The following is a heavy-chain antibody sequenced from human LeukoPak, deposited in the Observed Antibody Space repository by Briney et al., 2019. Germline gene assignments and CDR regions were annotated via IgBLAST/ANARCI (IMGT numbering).Heavy chain of an antibody. J-gene: IGHJ4*02. CDR3: AKGVKHIVVVTAQHYFDY. CDR2: ISSSGSTI. V-gene: IGHV3-48*03. D-gene: IGHD2-21*02. Sequence: QAGGSLRLSCAASGFTFSSYEMNWVRQAPGKGLEWVSYISSSGSTIYYADSVKGRFTISRDNSKNTLYLQMNTLRAEDTAVYYCAKGVKHIVVVTAQHYFDYWGQGTLVTVSS. CDR1: GFTFSSYE.